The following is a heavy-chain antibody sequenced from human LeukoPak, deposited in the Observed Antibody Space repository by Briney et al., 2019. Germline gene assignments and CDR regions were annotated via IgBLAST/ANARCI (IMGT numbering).Heavy chain of an antibody. D-gene: IGHD6-13*01. Sequence: KPGGSLRLSCAASGFTFSSYSMNWVRQAPGKGLEWVSSISSSSSYIYYADSVKGRFTISRDTSKNTLYLQMNSLSAEDTAMYYCAKVQRGTAATFDYWGQGTLVTVSS. J-gene: IGHJ4*02. CDR2: ISSSSSYI. CDR3: AKVQRGTAATFDY. CDR1: GFTFSSYS. V-gene: IGHV3-21*01.